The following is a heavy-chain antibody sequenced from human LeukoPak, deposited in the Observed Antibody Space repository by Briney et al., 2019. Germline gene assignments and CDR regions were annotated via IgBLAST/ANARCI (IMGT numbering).Heavy chain of an antibody. CDR3: ARSTGWYPFPDY. CDR1: GFTFGSYW. D-gene: IGHD6-19*01. CDR2: INQNAGEK. Sequence: GGSLRLSCAASGFTFGSYWMSWVRQAPGKGLEWVASINQNAGEKHYVDSVKGRFTISRDNAKNSLYLQMNILRAEDTAVFYCARSTGWYPFPDYWGQGTLVTVSS. V-gene: IGHV3-7*01. J-gene: IGHJ4*02.